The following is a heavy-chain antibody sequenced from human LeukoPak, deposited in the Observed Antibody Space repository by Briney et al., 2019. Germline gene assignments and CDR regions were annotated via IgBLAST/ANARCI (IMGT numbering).Heavy chain of an antibody. CDR1: GFTVNSNY. D-gene: IGHD1-26*01. CDR3: ARGGDIVGDIRSAFDI. V-gene: IGHV3-53*01. CDR2: ISTGGTT. Sequence: GGSLRLSCAAPGFTVNSNYMSWVRQAPGKGLEWVSVISTGGTTYYADSVKGRFTISRDNSKSTLYLQMNSLRAEDTALYYCARGGDIVGDIRSAFDIWGPGTLVTVSS. J-gene: IGHJ3*02.